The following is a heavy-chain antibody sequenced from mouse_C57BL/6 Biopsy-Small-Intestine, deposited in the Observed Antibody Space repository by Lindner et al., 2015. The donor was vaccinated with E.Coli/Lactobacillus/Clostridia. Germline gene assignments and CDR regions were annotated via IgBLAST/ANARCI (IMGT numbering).Heavy chain of an antibody. CDR1: GYAFSSYW. CDR3: ARGYYGSSSFDY. J-gene: IGHJ2*01. D-gene: IGHD1-1*01. CDR2: IYPGDGDT. V-gene: IGHV1-82*01. Sequence: VQLQESGPELVKPGASVKISCKASGYAFSSYWMNWVKQRPGKGLEWIGRIYPGDGDTNYNGKFKGKATLTADKSSSTAYMQLSSLTSEDSAVYFCARGYYGSSSFDYWGQGTTLTVSS.